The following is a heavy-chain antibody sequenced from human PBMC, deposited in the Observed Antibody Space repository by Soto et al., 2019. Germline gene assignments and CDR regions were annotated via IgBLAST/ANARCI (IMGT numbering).Heavy chain of an antibody. J-gene: IGHJ6*02. V-gene: IGHV3-49*03. D-gene: IGHD4-4*01. CDR3: TRTTPQWRDYYYYGMDV. CDR1: GFTFSDYA. Sequence: GGSLRLSCTASGFTFSDYAMSWFRQAPGKGLEWVGFIRSKAYGGTTEYAASVKGRFTISRDDSKSIAYLQMNSLKTEDTAVYYCTRTTPQWRDYYYYGMDVWGQGTTVTDSS. CDR2: IRSKAYGGTT.